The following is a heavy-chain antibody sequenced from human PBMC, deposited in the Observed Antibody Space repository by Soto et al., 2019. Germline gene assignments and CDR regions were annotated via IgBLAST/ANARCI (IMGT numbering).Heavy chain of an antibody. Sequence: PGGSLRLSCAASGFTFSSYSMSWVRQAPGKGLEWVSGFRTSGDGGTTYYADSVKGRFTISRDNSKNTLYLQMNSLRAEDTAVYYCAKGIAARRQAIYGMDVWGQGTTVTVSS. CDR3: AKGIAARRQAIYGMDV. J-gene: IGHJ6*02. CDR2: FRTSGDGGTT. CDR1: GFTFSSYS. V-gene: IGHV3-23*01. D-gene: IGHD6-6*01.